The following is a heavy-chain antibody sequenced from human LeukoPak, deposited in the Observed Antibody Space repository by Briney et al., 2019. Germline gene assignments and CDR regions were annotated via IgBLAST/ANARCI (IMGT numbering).Heavy chain of an antibody. D-gene: IGHD6-13*01. CDR1: GFTFSSYA. CDR3: AKLGGNSSSWSYYYYYYMDV. J-gene: IGHJ6*03. V-gene: IGHV3-23*01. Sequence: HPGGYLRLYCAASGFTFSSYAMSWVRQAPGKGLEWVSAISGSGGSTYYADSVKGRFTISRDNSKNTLYLQMTSLRAEDTAVYYCAKLGGNSSSWSYYYYYYMDVWGKAITVTVSS. CDR2: ISGSGGST.